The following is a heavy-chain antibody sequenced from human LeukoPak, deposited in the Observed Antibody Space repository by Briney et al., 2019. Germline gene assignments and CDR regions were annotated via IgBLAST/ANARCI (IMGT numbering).Heavy chain of an antibody. CDR1: GYTFTSYG. Sequence: ASVKVSCKASGYTFTSYGISWVRQAPGQGLEWMGWISAYNGNTNYAQKLQGRVTMTTDTPTSTAYMELRSLRSDDTAVYYCARDGDIVVVPAAHYGMDVWGQGTTVTVSS. D-gene: IGHD2-2*01. V-gene: IGHV1-18*01. CDR3: ARDGDIVVVPAAHYGMDV. J-gene: IGHJ6*02. CDR2: ISAYNGNT.